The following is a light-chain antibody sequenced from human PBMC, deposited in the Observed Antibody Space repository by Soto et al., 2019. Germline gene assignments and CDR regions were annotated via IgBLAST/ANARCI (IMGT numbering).Light chain of an antibody. J-gene: IGLJ1*01. V-gene: IGLV2-14*01. CDR1: SSDVGAYNY. CDR2: EVS. Sequence: QSVLTQPASVSGSPGQSITISRTGTSSDVGAYNYVSWYQQQSGKAPKLIIHEVSNRPSGVSNRFSGSKSGNTASLTISGLRAEDEADYYCSSFTSNRAYVFGIGTKVTVL. CDR3: SSFTSNRAYV.